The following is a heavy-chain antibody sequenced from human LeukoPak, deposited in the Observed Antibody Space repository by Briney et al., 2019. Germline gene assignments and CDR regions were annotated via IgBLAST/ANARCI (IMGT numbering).Heavy chain of an antibody. CDR1: GGSMSSSSYY. V-gene: IGHV4-39*01. J-gene: IGHJ5*02. D-gene: IGHD1-14*01. Sequence: KSSETLSLTCTVSGGSMSSSSYYWGWIRQPPGKGLEWIGSIYYSGSTYYNPSLKSRVTISVDTSKNQFSLKLSSVTAADTAVYYCARLSRYRTNWFDPWGQGTLVTVSS. CDR2: IYYSGST. CDR3: ARLSRYRTNWFDP.